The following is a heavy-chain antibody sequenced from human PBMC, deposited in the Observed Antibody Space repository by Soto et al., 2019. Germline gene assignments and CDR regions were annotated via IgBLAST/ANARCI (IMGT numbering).Heavy chain of an antibody. V-gene: IGHV3-64D*06. Sequence: GLSFSAPGFTFNSDAMHWVRPAPGKGLEYVSYISTNGGSTHYADSVKGRFTISRDNSKNTQYLQMSSLRADDTAVYYCVKGEYYYDSSGYYPFDYWGQGTPVTVSS. CDR3: VKGEYYYDSSGYYPFDY. D-gene: IGHD3-22*01. J-gene: IGHJ4*02. CDR1: GFTFNSDA. CDR2: ISTNGGST.